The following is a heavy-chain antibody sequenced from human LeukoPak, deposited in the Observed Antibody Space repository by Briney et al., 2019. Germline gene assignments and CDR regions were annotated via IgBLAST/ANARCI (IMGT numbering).Heavy chain of an antibody. D-gene: IGHD3-10*01. Sequence: SVTVSCKASGGTFSSYAIRWVRQAPGQGLEWMGGIIPIFGTANYAQKFQGRVTITADKSTSTAYMELSSLRSEDTAVYYCARAGEGLSGSYLLYYYYYGMDVWGKGTTVTVSS. CDR2: IIPIFGTA. CDR1: GGTFSSYA. V-gene: IGHV1-69*06. J-gene: IGHJ6*04. CDR3: ARAGEGLSGSYLLYYYYYGMDV.